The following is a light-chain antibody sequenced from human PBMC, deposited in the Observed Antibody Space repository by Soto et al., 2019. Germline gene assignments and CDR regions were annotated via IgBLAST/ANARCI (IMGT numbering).Light chain of an antibody. CDR1: QSISSSY. J-gene: IGKJ3*01. V-gene: IGKV3-20*01. Sequence: EIVLTQSPGTLSLSPGERATLSCRASQSISSSYLAWYQQKPGQAPRLLIFGASSRATDIPDRFSGSGSETDFTLTISRLEPEDFAVYYCQQYGNSPFTFGPGTKVVIK. CDR3: QQYGNSPFT. CDR2: GAS.